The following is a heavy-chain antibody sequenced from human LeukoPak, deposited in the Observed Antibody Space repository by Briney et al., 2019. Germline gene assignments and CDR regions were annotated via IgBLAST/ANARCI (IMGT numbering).Heavy chain of an antibody. CDR3: AKVRFTFGGVIAPLDY. CDR2: ISYDGSNK. V-gene: IGHV3-30-3*01. D-gene: IGHD3-16*02. J-gene: IGHJ4*02. Sequence: GGSLRLSCAASGFTFSSYAMHWVRQAPGKGLEWVAVISYDGSNKYYADSVKGRFTISRDNSKNTLYLQMNSLRAEDTAVYYCAKVRFTFGGVIAPLDYWGQGTLVTVSS. CDR1: GFTFSSYA.